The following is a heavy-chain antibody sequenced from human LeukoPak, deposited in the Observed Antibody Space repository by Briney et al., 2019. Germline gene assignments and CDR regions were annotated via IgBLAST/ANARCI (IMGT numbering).Heavy chain of an antibody. D-gene: IGHD5-24*01. J-gene: IGHJ4*02. CDR1: GFTFSNAW. CDR2: IKSKTDGGTT. Sequence: GRSLRLSCAASGFTFSNAWMSWVRQAPGKGLEWVGHIKSKTDGGTTDYAAPVKGRFTISRDDSKNTLYLQMDSLKTEDTAVYYCTTEAGDDWGQGTLVTVSS. CDR3: TTEAGDD. V-gene: IGHV3-15*01.